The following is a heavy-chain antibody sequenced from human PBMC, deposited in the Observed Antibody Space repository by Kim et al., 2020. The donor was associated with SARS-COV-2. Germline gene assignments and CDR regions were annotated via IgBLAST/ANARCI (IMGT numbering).Heavy chain of an antibody. J-gene: IGHJ6*02. Sequence: GGSLRLSCAVSGFTSNDYGVHWVRQGLGNGLAWVSGIIWPRGSVGYVDSVKGRFTISRDKAKNSLYLQMSSLRTEDTALYYCVNDLSAGGMDVWGQGTTVIVSS. CDR2: IIWPRGSV. V-gene: IGHV3-9*02. CDR3: VNDLSAGGMDV. CDR1: GFTSNDYG.